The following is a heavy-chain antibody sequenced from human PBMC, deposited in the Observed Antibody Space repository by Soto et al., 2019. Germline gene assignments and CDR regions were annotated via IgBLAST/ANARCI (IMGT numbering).Heavy chain of an antibody. Sequence: QVQLVQSGAEVKKPGSSVKVSCKASGGSLSNYGISWVRQAPGQGLEWMGAIIPVFGTPNYAQKFQDRVKTTADESTTTVYMEVRSLTSEDTAVYYCARGDATKIVVTTYYAMDVWGQGTTVTVSS. CDR2: IIPVFGTP. V-gene: IGHV1-69*12. D-gene: IGHD3-22*01. J-gene: IGHJ6*02. CDR3: ARGDATKIVVTTYYAMDV. CDR1: GGSLSNYG.